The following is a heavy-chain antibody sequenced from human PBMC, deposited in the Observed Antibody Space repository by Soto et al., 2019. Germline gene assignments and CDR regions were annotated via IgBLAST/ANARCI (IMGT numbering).Heavy chain of an antibody. CDR3: ARHGGGIASWFYN. V-gene: IGHV4-59*08. CDR2: RYHSGST. CDR1: GDSVRSYY. D-gene: IGHD3-16*02. J-gene: IGHJ4*02. Sequence: QVQLQESGPGLVKPSETLSLTCTVSGDSVRSYYWSWIRQPPGKGLEWIGHRYHSGSTNYNPSLKSRVTILVDTSKNQFSLNLNSVTAADTAVYYRARHGGGIASWFYNLGQGTLVTVSS.